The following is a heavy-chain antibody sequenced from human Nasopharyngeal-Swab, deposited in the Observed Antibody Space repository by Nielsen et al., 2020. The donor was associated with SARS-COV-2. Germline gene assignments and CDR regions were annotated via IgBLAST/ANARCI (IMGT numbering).Heavy chain of an antibody. CDR2: ISSSSSTI. J-gene: IGHJ2*01. Sequence: GESLKISCAASGFTFSSYSMNWVRQAPGKGLEWVSYISSSSSTIYYADSVKGRFTISRDNAKNSLYLQMNSLRAEDTAVYYCARDKITMVRGVRSYWYFDLWGRGTLVTVSS. CDR3: ARDKITMVRGVRSYWYFDL. CDR1: GFTFSSYS. V-gene: IGHV3-48*04. D-gene: IGHD3-10*01.